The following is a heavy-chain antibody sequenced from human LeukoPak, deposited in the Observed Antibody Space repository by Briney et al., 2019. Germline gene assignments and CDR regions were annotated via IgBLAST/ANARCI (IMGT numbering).Heavy chain of an antibody. D-gene: IGHD6-13*01. CDR2: INHSGST. V-gene: IGHV4-34*01. CDR1: GGSFSGYY. J-gene: IGHJ4*02. CDR3: ARVRTVAARKPIDY. Sequence: PSETLSLTCAVYGGSFSGYYWSWIRQPPGKGLEWIGEINHSGSTNYNPSLKSRVTISVDTSKNQFSLKLSSVTAADTAVYYCARVRTVAARKPIDYWGQGTLVTVSS.